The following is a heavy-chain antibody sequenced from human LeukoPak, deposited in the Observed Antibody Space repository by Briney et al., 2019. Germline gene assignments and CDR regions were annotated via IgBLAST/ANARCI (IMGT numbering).Heavy chain of an antibody. V-gene: IGHV1-69*05. CDR1: GGTFSSYA. D-gene: IGHD6-19*01. CDR3: AQSAFIAVAGTYQSSRGYYFDC. CDR2: IIPIFGTA. Sequence: ASVKVSCKASGGTFSSYAISWVRQAPGQGLEWMGGIIPIFGTANYAQKFQGRVTITTDESTSTAYMELSSLRSEDTAVYYCAQSAFIAVAGTYQSSRGYYFDCWGQGTLVTVSS. J-gene: IGHJ4*02.